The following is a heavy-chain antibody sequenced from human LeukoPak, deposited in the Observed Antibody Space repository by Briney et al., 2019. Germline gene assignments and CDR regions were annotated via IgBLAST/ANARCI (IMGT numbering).Heavy chain of an antibody. D-gene: IGHD3-10*01. CDR2: IYYSGST. Sequence: SETLSLTCTVSGGSISSYYWSWIRQPPGKGLEWIGYIYYSGSTNYNPSLKSRVTISVDTSKNQFSLKLSSVTAADTAVYYCARGIKYYYGPGTYHYFDFWGQGTLVTVSS. CDR3: ARGIKYYYGPGTYHYFDF. CDR1: GGSISSYY. V-gene: IGHV4-59*01. J-gene: IGHJ4*02.